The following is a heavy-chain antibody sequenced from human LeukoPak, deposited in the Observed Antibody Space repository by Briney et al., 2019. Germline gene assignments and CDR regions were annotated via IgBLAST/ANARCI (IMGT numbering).Heavy chain of an antibody. Sequence: GGSLRLSCIASGFTFSNYGMSWVRQAPGKGLEWVSIISGSGDRTLHADSVKGRFTVSRDNSKNTVYLQMNSLWAEDTAVYYCAKDLRNIRTLVDLQMIWGQGTLVIVSS. D-gene: IGHD2-8*02. CDR2: ISGSGDRT. CDR1: GFTFSNYG. V-gene: IGHV3-23*01. CDR3: AKDLRNIRTLVDLQMI. J-gene: IGHJ3*02.